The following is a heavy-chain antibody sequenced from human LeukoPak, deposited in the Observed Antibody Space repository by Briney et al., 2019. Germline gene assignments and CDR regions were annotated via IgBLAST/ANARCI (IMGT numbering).Heavy chain of an antibody. V-gene: IGHV4-59*01. CDR3: ARGRVSSSTWHSTYYYFFYMDV. CDR1: DDSITIYY. J-gene: IGHJ6*03. D-gene: IGHD4-11*01. Sequence: PSETLSLTCSVSDDSITIYYWTWIRQPPGKGLEWIGYIDHTGTTNYNPSLNSRVTISRDTSKNHFSLQLSSVTAADTAVYFCARGRVSSSTWHSTYYYFFYMDVWGKGTTVTVSS. CDR2: IDHTGTT.